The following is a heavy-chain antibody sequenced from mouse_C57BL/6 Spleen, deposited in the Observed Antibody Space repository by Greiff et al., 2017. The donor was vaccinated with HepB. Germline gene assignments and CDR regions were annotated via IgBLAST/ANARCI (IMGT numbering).Heavy chain of an antibody. CDR2: IDPSDSYT. V-gene: IGHV1-69*01. CDR1: GYTFTSYW. Sequence: VQLQQPGAELVMPGASVKLSCKASGYTFTSYWMHWVQQRPGQGLEWIGEIDPSDSYTNYNQKFKGKYTLTVDKSSSTAYMQLSSLKSEDSAVYYSARRSNYYVDYWGQGTTLTVSS. J-gene: IGHJ2*01. D-gene: IGHD2-5*01. CDR3: ARRSNYYVDY.